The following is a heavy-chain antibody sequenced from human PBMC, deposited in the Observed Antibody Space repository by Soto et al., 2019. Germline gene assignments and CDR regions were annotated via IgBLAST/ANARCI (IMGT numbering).Heavy chain of an antibody. V-gene: IGHV4-34*01. D-gene: IGHD3-9*01. CDR2: INHSGST. J-gene: IGHJ5*02. CDR1: GGSFSGYY. CDR3: AEFDGAGENWFDP. Sequence: VQLQQWGAGLLKPSETLSLTCAVYGGSFSGYYWSWIRQPPGKGLEWIGEINHSGSTNYNPSLKSRVTIAVDTSKNQFSLKLSSVTAADTAVYYCAEFDGAGENWFDPWGQGTLVTVSS.